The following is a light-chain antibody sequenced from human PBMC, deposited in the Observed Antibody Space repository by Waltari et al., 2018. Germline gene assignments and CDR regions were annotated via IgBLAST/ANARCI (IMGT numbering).Light chain of an antibody. V-gene: IGKV1-39*01. Sequence: DIQMTQSPSSLSASVGDRVTITCRASQSISSYLNWYQQKPRKAPKLLIYAASSLQSGVPSSFSGSGSGTDFTLTISSLQPEDFATYYCQQSYSTPLTFGGGTKVEIK. CDR1: QSISSY. CDR2: AAS. CDR3: QQSYSTPLT. J-gene: IGKJ4*01.